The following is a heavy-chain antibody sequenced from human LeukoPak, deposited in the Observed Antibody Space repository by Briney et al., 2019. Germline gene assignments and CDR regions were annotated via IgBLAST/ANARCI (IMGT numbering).Heavy chain of an antibody. CDR1: GGTFSSYA. D-gene: IGHD3-3*01. V-gene: IGHV1-69*05. J-gene: IGHJ4*02. Sequence: SVKVSCKASGGTFSSYAISWVRQAPGQGLEWMGGIIPIFGTANYAQKFQGRVTITTDESTSTAYMELSSLRSEDTAVYYCASAPAGWGGVGYFDYWCQATLVNV. CDR3: ASAPAGWGGVGYFDY. CDR2: IIPIFGTA.